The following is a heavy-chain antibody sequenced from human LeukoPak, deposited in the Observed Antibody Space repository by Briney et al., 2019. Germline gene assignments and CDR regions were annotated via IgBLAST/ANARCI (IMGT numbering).Heavy chain of an antibody. V-gene: IGHV3-48*04. Sequence: GGSLRLSCTASGFPFSDYSMNWVRQAPGKGMESISYIGISSGNTKYADSARGRFTISADNAKNSLYLQMNILRVEDTAVYYCARDHNYAFDNWGQGTLVSVSS. CDR1: GFPFSDYS. J-gene: IGHJ4*02. CDR3: ARDHNYAFDN. D-gene: IGHD1-1*01. CDR2: IGISSGNT.